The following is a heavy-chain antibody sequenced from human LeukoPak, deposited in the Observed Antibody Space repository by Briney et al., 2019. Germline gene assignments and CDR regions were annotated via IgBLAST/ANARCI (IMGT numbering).Heavy chain of an antibody. Sequence: SETLSLTCAVYGGSFSGYYWSWIRQPPGKGLEWIGEINHSGSTNYNPSLKSRVTISVDTSKNQFSLKLSSVTAADTAVYYCARVVVRGLGQPLDYWGQGTLVTVSS. CDR3: ARVVVRGLGQPLDY. CDR1: GGSFSGYY. J-gene: IGHJ4*02. V-gene: IGHV4-34*01. CDR2: INHSGST. D-gene: IGHD3-10*01.